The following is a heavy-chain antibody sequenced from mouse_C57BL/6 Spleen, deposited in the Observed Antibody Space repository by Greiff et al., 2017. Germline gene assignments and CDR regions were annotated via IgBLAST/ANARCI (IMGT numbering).Heavy chain of an antibody. D-gene: IGHD2-5*01. V-gene: IGHV14-3*01. Sequence: EVQLQQSVAELVRPGASVKLSCTASGFNIKNTYMHWVKQRPEQGLEWIGRIDPANGNTKYAPKFQGKATITADTSSNTAYLQLSSLTSEDTAIYFWASHYYSNSWFAYWGQGTLVTVSA. J-gene: IGHJ3*01. CDR2: IDPANGNT. CDR1: GFNIKNTY. CDR3: ASHYYSNSWFAY.